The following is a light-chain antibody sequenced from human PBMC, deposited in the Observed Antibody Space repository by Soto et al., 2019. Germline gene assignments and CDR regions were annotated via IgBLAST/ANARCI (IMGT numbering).Light chain of an antibody. CDR3: QQYVSSPLT. J-gene: IGKJ4*02. V-gene: IGKV3-20*01. CDR1: QTVSFSY. Sequence: EIVLTQSPGTLSLSPGDRATLSCRASQTVSFSYLAWYQQKPGQAPRLLIYGASSRATGIPDRFSGSESGTDFTLTISRLEPEDFAVYYCQQYVSSPLTFGGGTKVEIK. CDR2: GAS.